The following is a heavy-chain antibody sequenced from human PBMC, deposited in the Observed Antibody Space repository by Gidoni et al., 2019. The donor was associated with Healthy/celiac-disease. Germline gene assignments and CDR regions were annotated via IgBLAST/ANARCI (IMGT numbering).Heavy chain of an antibody. Sequence: QVQLVQSGAEVKKPGASVKVSCQASGYTFTGYYMHWVRQAPGQGLEWMGRINPNSGGTNYAQKFQGRVTMTRDTSISTAYMELSRLRSDDTAVYYCARDDGWALDVVVVAAFGGAWYFDLWGRGTLVTVSS. V-gene: IGHV1-2*06. CDR2: INPNSGGT. J-gene: IGHJ2*01. D-gene: IGHD2-15*01. CDR1: GYTFTGYY. CDR3: ARDDGWALDVVVVAAFGGAWYFDL.